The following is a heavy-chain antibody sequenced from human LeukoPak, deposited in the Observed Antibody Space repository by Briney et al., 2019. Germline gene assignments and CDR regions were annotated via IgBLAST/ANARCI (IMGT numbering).Heavy chain of an antibody. D-gene: IGHD5-12*01. CDR1: GGSFSGYY. CDR2: INHSGST. CDR3: ARWRSSQFDY. J-gene: IGHJ4*02. Sequence: PSETLSLTCAVYGGSFSGYYWSWIRQPPGKGLEWIGEINHSGSTNYNPSLKSRVTISVDTSKNQFSLKLSSVTAADTAVYYCARWRSSQFDYWGQGTLVTVSS. V-gene: IGHV4-34*01.